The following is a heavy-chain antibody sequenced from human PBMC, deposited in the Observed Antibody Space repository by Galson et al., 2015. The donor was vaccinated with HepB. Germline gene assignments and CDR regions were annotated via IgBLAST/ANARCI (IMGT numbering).Heavy chain of an antibody. CDR2: IDGRDSYT. Sequence: QSGAEVKKPGESLRISCKGSGYTFANYWISWVRQRPGKGLEWMVRIDGRDSYTNYSPSFEGHVTVSADKSISTAYLQWSSLKASDTAMYYCARLGRGCSGGSCYPDYWGQGTLVTVSS. CDR3: ARLGRGCSGGSCYPDY. V-gene: IGHV5-10-1*01. D-gene: IGHD2-15*01. CDR1: GYTFANYW. J-gene: IGHJ4*02.